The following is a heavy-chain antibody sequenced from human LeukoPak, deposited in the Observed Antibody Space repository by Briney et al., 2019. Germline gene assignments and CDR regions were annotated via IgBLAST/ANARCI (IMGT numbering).Heavy chain of an antibody. J-gene: IGHJ5*02. CDR1: GGTFRSHI. CDR2: ITPIIDSA. D-gene: IGHD1-26*01. CDR3: TRVNLRGSQYNWFDP. V-gene: IGHV1-69*08. Sequence: SVKVSCKTSGGTFRSHIFSWVRQAPGQGLEWMGKITPIIDSAKYSQKFRDRLTITGDSSTGTAYMELSSLTPEDTALYYCTRVNLRGSQYNWFDPWGQGTLVIISS.